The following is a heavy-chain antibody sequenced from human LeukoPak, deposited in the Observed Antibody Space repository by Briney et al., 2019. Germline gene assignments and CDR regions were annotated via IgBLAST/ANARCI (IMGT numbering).Heavy chain of an antibody. CDR1: GFTFYSHA. J-gene: IGHJ4*02. D-gene: IGHD6-19*01. CDR2: ISGSGIST. V-gene: IGHV3-23*01. Sequence: QAGGSLRLSCAASGFTFYSHAMTWVRQAPGKGLEWVASISGSGISTYYADPVKGRFTISRDNAGDTVSLEMNSLRAEDTAVYYCAKDRIAVTGILCDYWGQGTLVTVSS. CDR3: AKDRIAVTGILCDY.